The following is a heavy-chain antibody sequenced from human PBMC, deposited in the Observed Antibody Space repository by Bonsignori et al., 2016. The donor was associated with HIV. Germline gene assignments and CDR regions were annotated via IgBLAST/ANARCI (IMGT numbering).Heavy chain of an antibody. D-gene: IGHD5-24*01. CDR3: TKDIFIQLNAFDI. Sequence: VRQAPGKGLEWVSGISWDSGSIDYADSVKGRFTIARDNAKNSLYLQMNSLRAEDTALYYCTKDIFIQLNAFDIWGQGTMVTVSS. V-gene: IGHV3-9*01. J-gene: IGHJ3*02. CDR2: ISWDSGSI.